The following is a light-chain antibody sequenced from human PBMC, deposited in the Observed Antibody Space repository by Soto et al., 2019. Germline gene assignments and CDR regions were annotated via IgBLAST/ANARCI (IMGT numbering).Light chain of an antibody. J-gene: IGKJ4*01. CDR2: DAS. Sequence: DIQMTQSPSTLSAYVGDRVTITCRASQSISSWLAWYQQKLGKAPKLLIYDASSLESGVPSRFSGSGSGTEFTLTISSLQPDDFATYYCQQYNSYLLTFGGGTKV. CDR1: QSISSW. CDR3: QQYNSYLLT. V-gene: IGKV1-5*01.